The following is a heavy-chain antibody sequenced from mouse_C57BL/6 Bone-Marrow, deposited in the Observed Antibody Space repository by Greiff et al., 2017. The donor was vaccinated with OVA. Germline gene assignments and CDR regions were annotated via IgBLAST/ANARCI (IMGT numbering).Heavy chain of an antibody. CDR3: ANYYYGSADVDYYAMDY. J-gene: IGHJ4*01. V-gene: IGHV1-9*01. D-gene: IGHD1-1*01. CDR1: GYTFTGYW. CDR2: ILPGSGST. Sequence: VKLQQSGAELMKPGASVKLSCKATGYTFTGYWIEWVKQRPGHGLEWIGEILPGSGSTNYNEKFKGKATFTADTSSNTAYMQLSSLTTEDSAIYYCANYYYGSADVDYYAMDYWGQGTSVTVSS.